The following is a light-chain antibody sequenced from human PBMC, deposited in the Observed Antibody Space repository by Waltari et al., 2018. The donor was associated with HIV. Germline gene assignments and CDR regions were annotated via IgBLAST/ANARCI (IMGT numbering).Light chain of an antibody. V-gene: IGLV1-44*01. CDR3: ATWDDSLNGPV. Sequence: QSVLTQPPSASGTPGQRVNISCSGSISNIGSNTVNWYQQLPGTAPKLLIYTTDQRPSGVPDRFSGSKSGASASLAISGLQSDDEADYYCATWDDSLNGPVFGGGTKLTVL. CDR1: ISNIGSNT. J-gene: IGLJ3*02. CDR2: TTD.